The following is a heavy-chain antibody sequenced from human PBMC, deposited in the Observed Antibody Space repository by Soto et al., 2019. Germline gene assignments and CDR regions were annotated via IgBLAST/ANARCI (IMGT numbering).Heavy chain of an antibody. CDR3: ARCYGRNFDY. V-gene: IGHV4-34*01. CDR2: INHSGST. J-gene: IGHJ4*02. CDR1: GGSFSGYY. D-gene: IGHD2-2*01. Sequence: QVQLQQWGAGLLKPSETLSLTCAVYGGSFSGYYWTWIRQPPGKGLEWIGEINHSGSTNYNPSLKCRVTISVDPSKNQFSLKLSSVTAADTAVYYCARCYGRNFDYWGQGTLVTVSS.